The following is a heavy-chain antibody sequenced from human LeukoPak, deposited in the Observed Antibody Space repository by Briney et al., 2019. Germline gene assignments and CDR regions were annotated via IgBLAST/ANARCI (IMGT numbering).Heavy chain of an antibody. CDR3: ARGTTVTNFDY. Sequence: SETLSLTCTVSGGSISSYYWSWIRQPPGKGLEWIGYIYYSGSTNYNPSLKSRVTISVDTSKNQFSLKLSSVTAADTAVYYCARGTTVTNFDYWGQGILVTVSS. CDR2: IYYSGST. V-gene: IGHV4-59*01. D-gene: IGHD4-17*01. J-gene: IGHJ4*02. CDR1: GGSISSYY.